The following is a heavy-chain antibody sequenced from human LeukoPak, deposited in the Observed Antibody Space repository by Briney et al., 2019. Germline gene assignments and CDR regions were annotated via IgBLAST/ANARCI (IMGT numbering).Heavy chain of an antibody. J-gene: IGHJ4*02. Sequence: SETLSLTCAVYGGSFSGYYWSWIRQPPGKGLEWIGEINHSGSTNYNPSLKSRVTISVDTSKSQFSLKLSSVTAADTAVYYCARYDSSGHFDYWGQGTLVTVSS. CDR1: GGSFSGYY. V-gene: IGHV4-34*01. CDR3: ARYDSSGHFDY. D-gene: IGHD3-22*01. CDR2: INHSGST.